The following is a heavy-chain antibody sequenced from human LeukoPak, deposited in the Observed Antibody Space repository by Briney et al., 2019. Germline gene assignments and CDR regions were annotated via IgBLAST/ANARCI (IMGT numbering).Heavy chain of an antibody. CDR2: IIPIFGTA. CDR1: GGTFSSYA. CDR3: ATTFGSGSYWLDY. Sequence: SVKVSCKASGGTFSSYAISWVRQAPGQGLEWMGGIIPIFGTANYAQKFQGRITITADKSTSTAYMELSSLRSEDTAVYYCATTFGSGSYWLDYWGQGTLVTVSS. J-gene: IGHJ4*02. V-gene: IGHV1-69*06. D-gene: IGHD3-10*01.